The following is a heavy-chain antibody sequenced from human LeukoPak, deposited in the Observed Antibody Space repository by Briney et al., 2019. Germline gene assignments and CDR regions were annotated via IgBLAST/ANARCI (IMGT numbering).Heavy chain of an antibody. J-gene: IGHJ4*02. CDR3: VRHTTSGWYQVVY. Sequence: SETLSLTCTVSGGSISNYYWSWIRQPPGKGLEWIGFIAYSGSTDHNPSLKSRVTISVDASKNQFSLKLTSVTAADTAVYYCVRHTTSGWYQVVYWGQGTLVTVSS. CDR1: GGSISNYY. D-gene: IGHD6-19*01. V-gene: IGHV4-59*01. CDR2: IAYSGST.